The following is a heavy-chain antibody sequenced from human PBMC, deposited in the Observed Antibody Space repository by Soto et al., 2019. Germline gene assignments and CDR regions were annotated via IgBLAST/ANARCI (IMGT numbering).Heavy chain of an antibody. J-gene: IGHJ4*02. CDR2: ISHSGNT. Sequence: QVQLQESGPGLVKPSGTLSLTCVVSGDSINSSHWWKWVRQPPEKGLEWIGQISHSGNTSYNPSLPSRVTIPADKYQSHFSLTLTSVTAADTAVYDGAARHLWSRPWTDRRLDYWGQGTLVTVSS. CDR1: GDSINSSHW. D-gene: IGHD3-3*02. CDR3: AARHLWSRPWTDRRLDY. V-gene: IGHV4-4*02.